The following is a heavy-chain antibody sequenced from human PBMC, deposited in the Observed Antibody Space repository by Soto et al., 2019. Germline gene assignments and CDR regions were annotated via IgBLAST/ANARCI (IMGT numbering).Heavy chain of an antibody. Sequence: QVHLEESGPGLVRPSGTLALICNVSGIPISSYDWWTWVRQTPGKGMECIGEIYHNGRTNYNPSLKSLVSLSVDKSKNQFSLNLQSLTAADTAVYYCARGTLIGSSKRNWFDPWGPGTQVTVSS. D-gene: IGHD3-10*01. CDR2: IYHNGRT. J-gene: IGHJ5*02. CDR3: ARGTLIGSSKRNWFDP. V-gene: IGHV4-4*02. CDR1: GIPISSYDW.